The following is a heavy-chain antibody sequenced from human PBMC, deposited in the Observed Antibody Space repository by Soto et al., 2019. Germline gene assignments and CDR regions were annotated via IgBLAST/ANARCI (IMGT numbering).Heavy chain of an antibody. CDR2: INHSGST. D-gene: IGHD3-3*01. CDR3: ARNGSYYDFWSGYYFGGGMDV. CDR1: GGSFSGYY. V-gene: IGHV4-34*01. Sequence: PSETLSLTCAVYGGSFSGYYWSWIRQPPGKGLEWIGEINHSGSTNYNPSLKSRVTTSVDTSKNQFSLKLSSVNAADTAVYYCARNGSYYDFWSGYYFGGGMDVWGQGNTVP. J-gene: IGHJ6*02.